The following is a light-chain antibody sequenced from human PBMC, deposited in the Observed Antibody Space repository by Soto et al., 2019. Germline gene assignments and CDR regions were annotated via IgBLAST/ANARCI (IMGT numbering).Light chain of an antibody. J-gene: IGLJ1*01. V-gene: IGLV2-8*01. CDR1: RSDVGGYNY. Sequence: QSALTQPPSASGSPGQSVAISCTGTRSDVGGYNYVSWYQQHPGKAPKLMIYEVNKRPSGVPDRFSGSQSGNTASLTVSGRQAEDEADYYCSSYAGSSNVFGTGTKLTVL. CDR3: SSYAGSSNV. CDR2: EVN.